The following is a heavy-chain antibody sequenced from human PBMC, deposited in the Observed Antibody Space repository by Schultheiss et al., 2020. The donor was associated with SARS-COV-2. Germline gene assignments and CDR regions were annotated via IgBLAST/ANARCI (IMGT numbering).Heavy chain of an antibody. CDR1: GFTFSSYA. V-gene: IGHV3-15*01. CDR3: TRATRYYGMDV. Sequence: GGSLRLSCAASGFTFSSYAMSWVRQAPGKGLEWVGRIKSKTDGGTTDYAAPVKGRFTISRDDSKNTLYLQMNSLRAEDTAVYYCTRATRYYGMDVWGQGTTVTVSS. J-gene: IGHJ6*02. CDR2: IKSKTDGGTT.